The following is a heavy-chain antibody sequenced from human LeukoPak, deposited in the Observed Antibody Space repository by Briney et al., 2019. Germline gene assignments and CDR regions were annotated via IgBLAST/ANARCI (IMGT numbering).Heavy chain of an antibody. V-gene: IGHV4-39*01. D-gene: IGHD2-15*01. J-gene: IGHJ1*01. CDR2: IYYSGST. CDR1: GGSISSSSYY. Sequence: SETLSLTCTVSGGSISSSSYYWGWIRQPPGKGLEWIGSIYYSGSTYHNPSLKSRVTISVDTSKNQFSLKLSSVTAADTAVYYCARLGPYCSGGSCYRYFQHWGQGTPVTAPS. CDR3: ARLGPYCSGGSCYRYFQH.